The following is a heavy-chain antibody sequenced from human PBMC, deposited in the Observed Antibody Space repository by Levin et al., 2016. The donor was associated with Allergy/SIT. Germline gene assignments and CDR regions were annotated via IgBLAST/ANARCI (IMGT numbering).Heavy chain of an antibody. Sequence: GESLKISCAASGFTFSSYSMNWVRQAPGKGLEWVSSISRSSSYIYYADSVKGRFTISRDNAKNSLYLQMNSLRAEDTAVYYCARDQLLSVVTHLMDVWGQGTTVTVSS. CDR1: GFTFSSYS. D-gene: IGHD4-23*01. CDR2: ISRSSSYI. CDR3: ARDQLLSVVTHLMDV. J-gene: IGHJ6*02. V-gene: IGHV3-21*01.